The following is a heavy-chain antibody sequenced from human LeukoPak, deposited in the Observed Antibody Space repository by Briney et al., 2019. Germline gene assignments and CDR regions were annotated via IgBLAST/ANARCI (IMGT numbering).Heavy chain of an antibody. Sequence: PSETLSLTCAVYGGSFSGYCWSWIRQPPGKGLEWIGEINHSGSTNYNPSLKSRVTISVDTSKNRFSLKLSSVTAADTAVYYCASRDTAMVTVDYWGQGTLVTVSS. CDR1: GGSFSGYC. CDR3: ASRDTAMVTVDY. J-gene: IGHJ4*02. V-gene: IGHV4-34*01. D-gene: IGHD5-18*01. CDR2: INHSGST.